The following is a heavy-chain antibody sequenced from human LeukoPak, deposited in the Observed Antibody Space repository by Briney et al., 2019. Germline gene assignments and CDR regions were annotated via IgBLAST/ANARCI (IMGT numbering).Heavy chain of an antibody. Sequence: GSLRLSCAASGFTFSNAWMSWVRQPPGKGLEWIGSVHYSGNTHYNPSLKTRVTLSVDTSKNQFSLKLSSVTAADTAVYYCARQLVGALDYWGQGTLVTVSS. D-gene: IGHD1-26*01. V-gene: IGHV4-39*01. CDR1: GFTFSNAW. CDR3: ARQLVGALDY. J-gene: IGHJ4*02. CDR2: VHYSGNT.